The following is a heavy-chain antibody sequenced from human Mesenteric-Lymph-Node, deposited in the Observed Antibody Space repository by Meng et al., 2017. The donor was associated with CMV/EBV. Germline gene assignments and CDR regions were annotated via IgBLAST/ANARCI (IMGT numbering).Heavy chain of an antibody. CDR3: ARGILTIFGVATYYYGMDV. CDR1: GFTFSNFG. D-gene: IGHD3-3*01. Sequence: GGSLRLSCAASGFTFSNFGMNWVRQAPGKGLEWVSSISSSSSYIYYADSVKGRFTISRDNAKNSLYLQMNSLRAEDTAVYYCARGILTIFGVATYYYGMDVWGQGTTVTVSS. V-gene: IGHV3-21*01. CDR2: ISSSSSYI. J-gene: IGHJ6*02.